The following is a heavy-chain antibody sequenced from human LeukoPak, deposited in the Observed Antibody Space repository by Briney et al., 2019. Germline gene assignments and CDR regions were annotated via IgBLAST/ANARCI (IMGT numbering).Heavy chain of an antibody. D-gene: IGHD1-7*01. CDR2: IWYDGSNK. CDR3: ASLWNYDAFDI. Sequence: GGSLRPSCAASGFTFSSYGMHWVRQAPGKGLEWVAVIWYDGSNKYYADSVKGRFTISRDNSKNTLYLQMNSLRAEDTAVYYCASLWNYDAFDIWGQGTMVTVSS. V-gene: IGHV3-33*01. CDR1: GFTFSSYG. J-gene: IGHJ3*02.